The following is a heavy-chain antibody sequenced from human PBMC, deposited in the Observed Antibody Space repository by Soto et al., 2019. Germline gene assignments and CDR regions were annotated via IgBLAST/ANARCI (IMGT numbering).Heavy chain of an antibody. CDR1: GFTFSSYA. V-gene: IGHV3-48*01. CDR2: INSGSTSV. J-gene: IGHJ4*02. Sequence: PGGSLRLSCAASGFTFSSYAMNWVHQAPGKGLEWISYINSGSTSVFYADSVKGRFTISRDNAKNSLYLQMNSLRAEDTAVYYCGSSASPDAYWGQGTLVTVSS. CDR3: GSSASPDAY. D-gene: IGHD3-22*01.